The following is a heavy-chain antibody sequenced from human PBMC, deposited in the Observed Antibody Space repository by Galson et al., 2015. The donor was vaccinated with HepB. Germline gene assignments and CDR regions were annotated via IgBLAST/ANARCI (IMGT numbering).Heavy chain of an antibody. Sequence: SLRLSCAASGFTFSSYAMHWVRQAPGKGLEYVSAISSNGGSTYYADSVKGRFTISRDNSKNTLYLQMSSLRAEDTAVYYCVKGDSSGGYYYYGMDVWGQGTTVTVSS. CDR2: ISSNGGST. CDR1: GFTFSSYA. CDR3: VKGDSSGGYYYYGMDV. V-gene: IGHV3-64D*06. D-gene: IGHD6-25*01. J-gene: IGHJ6*02.